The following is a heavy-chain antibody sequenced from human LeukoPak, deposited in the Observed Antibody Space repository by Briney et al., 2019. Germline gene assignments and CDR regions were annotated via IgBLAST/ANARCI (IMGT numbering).Heavy chain of an antibody. CDR1: GYTLTSYG. J-gene: IGHJ4*02. Sequence: ASVKVSCKASGYTLTSYGISWVRQAPGQGLEWMGWISACNGNTNYAQKLQGRVTMTTDTSTSTAYMELRSLRSDDTAVYYCAATYYYGSGSYHPFDYWGQGTLVTVSS. V-gene: IGHV1-18*01. CDR2: ISACNGNT. D-gene: IGHD3-10*01. CDR3: AATYYYGSGSYHPFDY.